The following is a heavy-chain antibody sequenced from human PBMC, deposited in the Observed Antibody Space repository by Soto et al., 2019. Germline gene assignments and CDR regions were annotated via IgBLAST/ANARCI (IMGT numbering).Heavy chain of an antibody. CDR1: GFTFSSYS. Sequence: GGPLSLSCAASGFTFSSYSMNWVRQAPRKGLEWVSYISSGASSTYYADSVKGRFTISRDNAKNTLYLQMDSLTAEGTAVYYSASQNNGSYAPLDHWGQGTLVTVSS. J-gene: IGHJ5*02. CDR2: ISSGASST. V-gene: IGHV3-48*01. D-gene: IGHD6-19*01. CDR3: ASQNNGSYAPLDH.